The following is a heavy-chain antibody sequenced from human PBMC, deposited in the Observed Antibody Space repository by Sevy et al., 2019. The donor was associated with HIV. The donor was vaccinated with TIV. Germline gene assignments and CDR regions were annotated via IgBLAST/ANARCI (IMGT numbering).Heavy chain of an antibody. CDR1: GGSFSGYY. CDR2: INHSGST. Sequence: SETLSLTCAVYGGSFSGYYWSWIRQPPGKGLEWIGEINHSGSTNYNPSLKSRVTISVDTSTNQFSLKLSSVTATDTAVYYFVRGGSGYGRLRGRDPMNKGGYYFDYWGQGTLVTVSS. J-gene: IGHJ4*02. CDR3: VRGGSGYGRLRGRDPMNKGGYYFDY. V-gene: IGHV4-34*01. D-gene: IGHD6-13*01.